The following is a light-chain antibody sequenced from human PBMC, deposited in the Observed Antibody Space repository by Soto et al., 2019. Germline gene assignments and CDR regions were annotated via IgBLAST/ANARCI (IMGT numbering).Light chain of an antibody. V-gene: IGKV3-20*01. CDR3: QQYGSSALT. Sequence: EMVLTQSPGTLSLSPGERATLSCRASQSVSSSYLAWYQQKPGQAPRLLIYGASSRDTGIPDRFSGSGSGTDFTLTISRLEPEEFAVYYCQQYGSSALTFAGGPKVEI. CDR2: GAS. J-gene: IGKJ4*01. CDR1: QSVSSSY.